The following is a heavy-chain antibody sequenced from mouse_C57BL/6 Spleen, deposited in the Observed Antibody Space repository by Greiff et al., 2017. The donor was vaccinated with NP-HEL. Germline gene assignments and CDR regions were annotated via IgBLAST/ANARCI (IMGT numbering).Heavy chain of an antibody. CDR1: GFNIKDDY. CDR2: IDPENGDT. CDR3: TVYYFFAY. J-gene: IGHJ3*01. V-gene: IGHV14-4*01. Sequence: VHVKQSGAELVRPGASVKLSCTASGFNIKDDYMHWVKQRPEQGLEWIGWIDPENGDTEYASKFQGKATITADTSSNTAYLQLSSLTSEDTAVYYCTVYYFFAYWGQGTLVTVSA. D-gene: IGHD1-1*01.